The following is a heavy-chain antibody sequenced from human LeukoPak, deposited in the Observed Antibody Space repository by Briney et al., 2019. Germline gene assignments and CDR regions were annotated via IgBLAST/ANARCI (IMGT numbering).Heavy chain of an antibody. V-gene: IGHV4-38-2*01. CDR1: GYSISSGYH. D-gene: IGHD6-6*01. Sequence: SETLSLTCAVSGYSISSGYHWGWIRQSPGKGLEWIGFMYHSGSTYYDPSLKSRVTISVDTSKNQFSLKLSSVTAADTAVYYCARRIVSSSSGFDYWGQGTLATVSS. J-gene: IGHJ4*02. CDR3: ARRIVSSSSGFDY. CDR2: MYHSGST.